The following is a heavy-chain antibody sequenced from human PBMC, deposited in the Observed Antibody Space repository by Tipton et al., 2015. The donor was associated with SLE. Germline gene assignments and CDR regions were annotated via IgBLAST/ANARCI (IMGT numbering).Heavy chain of an antibody. CDR1: SASIGSNNYY. CDR2: ISQSGHT. D-gene: IGHD3-3*01. CDR3: ARGPRDFWSGYFFDY. V-gene: IGHV4-39*07. Sequence: TLSLTCSVSSASIGSNNYYWGFVRQAPGKGLEWIGSISQSGHTYYNPSLQSRLSMSVDTSKNQFSLKLSSVTAADAAVYYCARGPRDFWSGYFFDYWGQGTLVTVSS. J-gene: IGHJ4*02.